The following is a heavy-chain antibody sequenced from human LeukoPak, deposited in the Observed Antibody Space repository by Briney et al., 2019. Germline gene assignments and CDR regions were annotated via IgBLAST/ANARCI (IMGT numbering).Heavy chain of an antibody. J-gene: IGHJ4*02. Sequence: SETLSLTCTVSGGSISSYYWSWIRQPPGKGLEWIGYIYYSVSTNYNPSLKSRVTISVDTSKNQFSLKLSSVTAADTAVYYCAREGRGYSGYEIFDYWGQGTLVTVSS. D-gene: IGHD5-12*01. V-gene: IGHV4-59*01. CDR1: GGSISSYY. CDR2: IYYSVST. CDR3: AREGRGYSGYEIFDY.